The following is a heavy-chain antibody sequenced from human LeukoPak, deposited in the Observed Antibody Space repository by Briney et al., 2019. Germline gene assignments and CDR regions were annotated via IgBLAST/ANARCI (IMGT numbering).Heavy chain of an antibody. J-gene: IGHJ6*02. CDR3: ARDGAYYYYGMDV. CDR2: IYYSGST. CDR1: GVSISSYY. Sequence: SETLSLTCTVSGVSISSYYWSWIRQPPGKGLEWIGYIYYSGSTNYNPSLKSRVTISVDMSKNQFSLKLSSVTAADTAVYYCARDGAYYYYGMDVWGQGTTVTVSS. D-gene: IGHD3-10*01. V-gene: IGHV4-59*01.